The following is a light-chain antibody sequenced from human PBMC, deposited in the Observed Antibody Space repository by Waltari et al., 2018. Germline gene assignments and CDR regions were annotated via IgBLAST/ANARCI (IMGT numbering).Light chain of an antibody. CDR3: QQYASTPLT. V-gene: IGKV4-1*01. J-gene: IGKJ5*01. CDR2: WAF. Sequence: DIVMTQSPDSLAVSLGDRATINCQSRQSVLYSSNNKNYLAWSQQKPGQPPKLLIYWAFTRESGVPDRFSGSGSGTDFTLTISSLQAEDVAVYYCQQYASTPLTFGQGTRLEIK. CDR1: QSVLYSSNNKNY.